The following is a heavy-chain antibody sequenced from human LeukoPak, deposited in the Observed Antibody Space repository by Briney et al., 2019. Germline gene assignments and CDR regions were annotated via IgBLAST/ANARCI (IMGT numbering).Heavy chain of an antibody. V-gene: IGHV4-30-4*02. CDR3: ARDSSNTFDY. Sequence: PSETLSLTCTVSGGSISSGDYYWSWIRQPPGKGLEWIGYIYYSGSTYYNPSLKSRVTISVDRANNQFSLKLSSVTAADTAVYYCARDSSNTFDYWGQGTLVTVSS. J-gene: IGHJ4*02. D-gene: IGHD6-13*01. CDR2: IYYSGST. CDR1: GGSISSGDYY.